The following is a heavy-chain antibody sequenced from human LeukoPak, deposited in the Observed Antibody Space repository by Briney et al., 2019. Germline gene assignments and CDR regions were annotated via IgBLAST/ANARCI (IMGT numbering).Heavy chain of an antibody. Sequence: SETLSLTCTVSGGFISSYYWNWIRQPAGKGLEWIGRIYTSGYTNYNPSLKSRVTMSGDTSKNQFSLKLSSVTAADTAVYYCARVGTRGVDVWGQGTTVTVSS. CDR1: GGFISSYY. V-gene: IGHV4-4*07. J-gene: IGHJ6*02. CDR3: ARVGTRGVDV. D-gene: IGHD1-26*01. CDR2: IYTSGYT.